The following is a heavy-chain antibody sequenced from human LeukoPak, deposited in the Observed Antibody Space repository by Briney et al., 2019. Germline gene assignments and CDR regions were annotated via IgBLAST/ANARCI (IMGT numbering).Heavy chain of an antibody. CDR3: ASSWIQSGIG. CDR2: ISYDGSNK. D-gene: IGHD5-18*01. V-gene: IGHV3-30*03. CDR1: GFTFSSYG. J-gene: IGHJ4*02. Sequence: PGGSLRLSCAASGFTFSSYGMHWVRQALGKGLEWVAVISYDGSNKYYADSVKGRFTISRDNSKNTLYLQMNSLRAEDTAVYYCASSWIQSGIGWGQGTLVTVSS.